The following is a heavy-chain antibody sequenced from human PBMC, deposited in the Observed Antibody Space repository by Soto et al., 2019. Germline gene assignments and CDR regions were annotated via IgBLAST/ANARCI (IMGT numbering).Heavy chain of an antibody. V-gene: IGHV3-23*01. J-gene: IGHJ1*01. CDR2: ISGSGGST. D-gene: IGHD3-22*01. Sequence: GSLRLSCAASGFTFSSYAMSWVRQAPGKGLEWVSAISGSGGSTYYADSVKGRFTISRDNSKNTLYLQMNSLRAEDTAVYYCAPSSGYYPEYFQHWGQGTLVTVSS. CDR3: APSSGYYPEYFQH. CDR1: GFTFSSYA.